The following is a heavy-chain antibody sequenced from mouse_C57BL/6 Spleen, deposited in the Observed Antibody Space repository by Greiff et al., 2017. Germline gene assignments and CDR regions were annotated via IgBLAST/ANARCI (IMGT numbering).Heavy chain of an antibody. Sequence: VQLQQSGPELVKPGASVKISCKASGYTFTDYYINWVKQRPGQGLEWIGWIFPGSGSTYYNEKFKGKATLTVDKSSSTAYMLLSSLTSEDSAFYFCARLITVVATDYFDYWGQGTTLTVSS. J-gene: IGHJ2*01. D-gene: IGHD1-1*01. V-gene: IGHV1-75*01. CDR2: IFPGSGST. CDR3: ARLITVVATDYFDY. CDR1: GYTFTDYY.